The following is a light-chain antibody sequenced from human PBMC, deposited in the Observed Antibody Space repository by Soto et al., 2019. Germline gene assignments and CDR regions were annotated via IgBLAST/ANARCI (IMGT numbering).Light chain of an antibody. CDR2: DAS. J-gene: IGKJ1*01. CDR3: QQYNSYPWT. V-gene: IGKV1-5*01. Sequence: DIQMTQSPSTLSASVGDRVTITCRASQSISSWLVWYQQKPGEAPKLLIYDASSLESGVPSRFSGSGPGTEFTLTISSLQPDDFATYYCQQYNSYPWTFGQGTKVEIK. CDR1: QSISSW.